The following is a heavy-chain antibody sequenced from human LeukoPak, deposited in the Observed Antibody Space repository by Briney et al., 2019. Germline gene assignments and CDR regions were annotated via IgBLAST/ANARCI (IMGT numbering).Heavy chain of an antibody. V-gene: IGHV3-30*03. J-gene: IGHJ5*02. Sequence: PGGPLRLSCAASGFTFSSYGMHWVRQAPGKGLEWVAVISYDGSNKYYADSVKGRFTISRDNSKNTLYLQMNSLRAEDTAVYYCAANWFDPWGQGTLVTVSS. CDR3: AANWFDP. CDR1: GFTFSSYG. CDR2: ISYDGSNK.